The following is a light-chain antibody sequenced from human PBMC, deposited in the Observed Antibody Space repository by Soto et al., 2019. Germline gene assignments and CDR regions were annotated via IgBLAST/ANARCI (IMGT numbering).Light chain of an antibody. CDR1: QNIGSF. CDR3: QQYDGLPT. J-gene: IGKJ5*01. CDR2: DAS. Sequence: DIQMTQSPSSLSASIGDRVTITCRASQNIGSFLNWYQQKPGKAPKVLIYDASNLGTGVPSRFSGSGSGTDFTFSISSLQPEDVATYYCQQYDGLPTFGQGTRLEIK. V-gene: IGKV1-33*01.